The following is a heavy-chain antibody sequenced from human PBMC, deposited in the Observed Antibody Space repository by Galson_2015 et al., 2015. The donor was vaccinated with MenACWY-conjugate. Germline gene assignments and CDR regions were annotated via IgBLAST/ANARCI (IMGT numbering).Heavy chain of an antibody. J-gene: IGHJ4*02. Sequence: RLSCAASGFTFTSYAMTWVRPAPGKGLEWVSTISDGGRFTYYADSVKGRFTISRDNSNNALFLQMNNVRADDTASYYCAKDLVKNYEMLTGYYSDWGQGTLVTVSS. CDR3: AKDLVKNYEMLTGYYSD. CDR1: GFTFTSYA. CDR2: ISDGGRFT. V-gene: IGHV3-23*01. D-gene: IGHD3-9*01.